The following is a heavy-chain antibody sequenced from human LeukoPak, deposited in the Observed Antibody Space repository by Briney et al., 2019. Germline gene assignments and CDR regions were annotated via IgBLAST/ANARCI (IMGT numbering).Heavy chain of an antibody. CDR3: ARHEPLGYCSSTSCSTNWFDP. D-gene: IGHD2-2*01. J-gene: IGHJ5*02. CDR1: GGSISSGSYY. CDR2: IYYSGST. Sequence: SQTLSLTCTVSGGSISSGSYYWSWIRQPAGKGLEWIGRIYYSGSTYYNPSLKSRVTISVDTSKNQFSLKLSSVTAADTAVYYCARHEPLGYCSSTSCSTNWFDPWGQGTLVTVSS. V-gene: IGHV4-61*02.